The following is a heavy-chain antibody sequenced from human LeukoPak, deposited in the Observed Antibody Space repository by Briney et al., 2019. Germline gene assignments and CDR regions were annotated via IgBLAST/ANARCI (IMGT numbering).Heavy chain of an antibody. Sequence: SETLSLTCTVSGGSISSYYWSWIRQPPGKGLEWIGYIYYSGSTNYNPSPKSRVTISVDTSKNQFSLKLSSVTAADTAVYYCANTVVVPDYYYMDVWGKGTTVTVSS. CDR2: IYYSGST. V-gene: IGHV4-59*01. J-gene: IGHJ6*03. CDR1: GGSISSYY. D-gene: IGHD2-2*01. CDR3: ANTVVVPDYYYMDV.